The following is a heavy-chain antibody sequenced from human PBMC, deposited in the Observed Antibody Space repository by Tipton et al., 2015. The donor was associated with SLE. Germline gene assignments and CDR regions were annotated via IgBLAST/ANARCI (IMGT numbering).Heavy chain of an antibody. Sequence: GSLRLSCAASGFTFDDYGMSWVRQAPGKGLEWVSHINWNGDSTGYADSVKGRFTISRDDSKNTLYLQMSSLRAEDTAIYYCGKGLNFDFWSGFGMDVWGQGTTVTVS. J-gene: IGHJ6*02. V-gene: IGHV3-20*04. D-gene: IGHD3-3*01. CDR2: INWNGDST. CDR1: GFTFDDYG. CDR3: GKGLNFDFWSGFGMDV.